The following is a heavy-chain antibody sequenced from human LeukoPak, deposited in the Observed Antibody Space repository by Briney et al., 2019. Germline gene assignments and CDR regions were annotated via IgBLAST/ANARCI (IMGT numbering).Heavy chain of an antibody. V-gene: IGHV4-34*01. CDR1: GPSFSVYY. Sequence: SHTLSLVCRLSGPSFSVYYWSSLRQPPGKRLECIGEINQSGDTNYNPSFETRVTMSVDASKKQFSLKVKSVTAADGAVYYCARSLSPYYDVTSAYWVWGYWGQGTLVIISS. CDR2: INQSGDT. J-gene: IGHJ4*02. CDR3: ARSLSPYYDVTSAYWVWGY. D-gene: IGHD3-3*01.